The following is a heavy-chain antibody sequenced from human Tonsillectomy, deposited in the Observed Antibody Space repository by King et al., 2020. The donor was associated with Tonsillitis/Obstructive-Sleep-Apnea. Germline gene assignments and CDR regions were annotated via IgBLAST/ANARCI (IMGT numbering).Heavy chain of an antibody. V-gene: IGHV3-53*04. J-gene: IGHJ3*02. CDR3: ARDRESTSSWVAFDI. D-gene: IGHD2-2*01. CDR1: GFTVSSNY. Sequence: QLVQSGGGWVQPGGSLRLSCAASGFTVSSNYMNWVRQAPGKGLEWVSLLYSGGSTYYAESVKGRFTISRDNSKNTLYLQMNSLRAEDTAVYYCARDRESTSSWVAFDIWGQGTMVTGSS. CDR2: LYSGGST.